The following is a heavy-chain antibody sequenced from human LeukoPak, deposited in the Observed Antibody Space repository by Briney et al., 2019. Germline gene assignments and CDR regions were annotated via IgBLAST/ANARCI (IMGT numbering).Heavy chain of an antibody. V-gene: IGHV4-59*01. CDR1: GGSISSYY. CDR3: ARVRSGSYYYYYGMDV. D-gene: IGHD1-26*01. J-gene: IGHJ6*02. Sequence: SETLSLTCTVSGGSISSYYWSWIRQPPGKGLEWIGYIYYSGSTNYNPSLKSRVTISVDTSKNQFSLKLSSVTAAGTAVYYCARVRSGSYYYYYGMDVWGQGTTVTVSS. CDR2: IYYSGST.